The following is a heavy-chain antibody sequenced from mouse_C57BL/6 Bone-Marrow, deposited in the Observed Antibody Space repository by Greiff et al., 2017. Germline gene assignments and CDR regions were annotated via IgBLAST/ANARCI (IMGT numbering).Heavy chain of an antibody. CDR3: ARRGGWPYFDY. CDR1: GYTFTSSW. D-gene: IGHD2-3*01. J-gene: IGHJ2*01. Sequence: VQLHQPGAELVKPGASVKLSCKASGYTFTSSWITWVKRRPGQGLGWIGDIYPGSGSPTYNGKFKSKATLTVDTSSSTAYMQLSSLTAEDSAVYYCARRGGWPYFDYWGQGTTLTVSS. V-gene: IGHV1-55*01. CDR2: IYPGSGSP.